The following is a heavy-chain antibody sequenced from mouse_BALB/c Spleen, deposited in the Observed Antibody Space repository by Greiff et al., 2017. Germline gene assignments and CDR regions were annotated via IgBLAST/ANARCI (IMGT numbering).Heavy chain of an antibody. Sequence: DVKLVESGGGLVKPGGSLKLSRAASGFTFSSYAMSWVRQTPEKRLEWVASISSGGSTYYPDSVKGRFTISRDNARNILYLQMSSLRSEDTAMYYCASTATWYFDVWGAGTTVTVSS. CDR3: ASTATWYFDV. V-gene: IGHV5-6-5*01. D-gene: IGHD1-2*01. CDR1: GFTFSSYA. J-gene: IGHJ1*01. CDR2: ISSGGST.